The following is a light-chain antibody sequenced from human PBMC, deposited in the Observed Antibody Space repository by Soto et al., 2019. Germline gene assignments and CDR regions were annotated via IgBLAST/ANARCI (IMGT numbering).Light chain of an antibody. CDR2: GAS. CDR1: QSISSH. V-gene: IGKV1-39*01. CDR3: QQSYSTPPFT. J-gene: IGKJ3*01. Sequence: DIQMTQSPSSLSASVGDRVTITCRASQSISSHLNWYQQKSGKAPKLLIFGASSLESGVPSRFSGSGSGTDFTLTISSLQPEDSATYYCQQSYSTPPFTFGPGTRVDI.